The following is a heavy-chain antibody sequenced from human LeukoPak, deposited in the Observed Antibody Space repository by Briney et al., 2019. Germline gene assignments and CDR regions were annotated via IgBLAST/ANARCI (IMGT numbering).Heavy chain of an antibody. CDR2: ITIDGSST. CDR3: TRDRFYAMDA. V-gene: IGHV3-74*03. J-gene: IGHJ6*02. Sequence: TGGSLRLSCAAPGVTSRNSWMHWVRKAPGKGLVWVSRITIDGSSTTYADSVKGRFTISRDNAKDTLYLQMNSLRPEDTAVYYCTRDRFYAMDAWGQGTTVIVSS. CDR1: GVTSRNSW.